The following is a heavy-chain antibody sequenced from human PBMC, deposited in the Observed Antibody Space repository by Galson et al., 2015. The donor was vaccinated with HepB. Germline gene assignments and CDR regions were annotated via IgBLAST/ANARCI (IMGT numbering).Heavy chain of an antibody. J-gene: IGHJ4*02. V-gene: IGHV6-1*01. D-gene: IGHD6-19*01. Sequence: AISGDSVSSSTGAWSWIRQSPSRGLEWLGRTFYRSKWYYEYAVSVKSRLMINPDTSKNQFPLQLNSVTPEDTAVYYCASGSSALDYWGQGLLVTVSS. CDR2: TFYRSKWYY. CDR1: GDSVSSSTGA. CDR3: ASGSSALDY.